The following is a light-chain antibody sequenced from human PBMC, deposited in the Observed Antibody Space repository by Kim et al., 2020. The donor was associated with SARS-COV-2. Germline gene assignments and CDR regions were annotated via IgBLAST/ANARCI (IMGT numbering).Light chain of an antibody. CDR2: DVS. J-gene: IGLJ3*02. CDR1: SSDVGDYNY. V-gene: IGLV2-14*03. CDR3: SSYTSSSTWV. Sequence: QSALTQPASVSGSPGQSITISCTGTSSDVGDYNYVSWYQQHPGKAPKIMIYDVSKRPSGVSNRFSGSKSGNTASLTISGLQAEDEADYYCSSYTSSSTWVFGGGTQLTVL.